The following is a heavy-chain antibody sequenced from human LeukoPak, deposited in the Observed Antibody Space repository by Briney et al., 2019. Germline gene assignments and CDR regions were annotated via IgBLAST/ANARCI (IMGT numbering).Heavy chain of an antibody. J-gene: IGHJ4*02. CDR3: AREPTSGREPTSGRPLDY. Sequence: PSETLSLTCTVSGGSISGYFWTWIRQPAGKGLEWIGRIYSSGSNNYNPSLKSRVTMSLDTSKNHVSLNLTSVTAADTAVYYCAREPTSGREPTSGRPLDYWGRGTLVTVSS. CDR2: IYSSGSN. D-gene: IGHD5-12*01. CDR1: GGSISGYF. V-gene: IGHV4-4*07.